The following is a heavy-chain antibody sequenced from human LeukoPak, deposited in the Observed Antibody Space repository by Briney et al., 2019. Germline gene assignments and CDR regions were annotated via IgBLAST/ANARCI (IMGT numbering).Heavy chain of an antibody. CDR3: ARASEMATKSGGGYFDY. D-gene: IGHD5-24*01. J-gene: IGHJ4*02. CDR1: GFTFSSYW. CDR2: INSDGSST. V-gene: IGHV3-74*01. Sequence: LTGGSLRLSCAASGFTFSSYWMPWVRQAPGKGLVWVSRINSDGSSTSYADSVKGRFTISRDNAKNTLYLQMNSLRAEDTAVYYCARASEMATKSGGGYFDYWGQGTLVTVSS.